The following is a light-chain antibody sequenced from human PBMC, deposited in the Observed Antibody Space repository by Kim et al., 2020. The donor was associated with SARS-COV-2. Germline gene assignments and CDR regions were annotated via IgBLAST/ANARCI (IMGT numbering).Light chain of an antibody. CDR2: DVI. J-gene: IGLJ2*01. V-gene: IGLV2-23*02. Sequence: GQSLTISCSRTSSDIGSYHLVSWYQQHPGKAPKLLIYDVISRPSGVSNRFSGSKSDKTATLTISGLQAEDEADYYCSSFAGSRNVIFGGGTQLTVL. CDR3: SSFAGSRNVI. CDR1: SSDIGSYHL.